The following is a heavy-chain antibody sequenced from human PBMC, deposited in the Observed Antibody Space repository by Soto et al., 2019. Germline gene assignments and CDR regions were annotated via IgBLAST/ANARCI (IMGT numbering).Heavy chain of an antibody. V-gene: IGHV3-23*01. Sequence: GESLKISCAASGFTFSSYAMSWVRQAPGKGLEWVSAISGSGGSTYYADSVKGRFTISRDNSKNTLYLQMNSLRAEDTAVYYCARHYDILTGYRYNYYYYGMDVWGQGTTVTVSS. CDR3: ARHYDILTGYRYNYYYYGMDV. D-gene: IGHD3-9*01. J-gene: IGHJ6*02. CDR1: GFTFSSYA. CDR2: ISGSGGST.